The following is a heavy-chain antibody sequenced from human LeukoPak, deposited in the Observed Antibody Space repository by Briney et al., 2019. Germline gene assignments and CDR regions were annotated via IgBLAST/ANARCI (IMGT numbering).Heavy chain of an antibody. V-gene: IGHV3-23*01. CDR2: ISGSGGST. Sequence: PGGSLRLSCAASGFTFSSYAMSWVRQAPGKGLEWVSAISGSGGSTYYADSVKGRFTISRDNSKNTLYLQMNSLRAEDTAVYYCARGSDCSGGSCHEYGMDVWGQGTTVTVSS. D-gene: IGHD2-15*01. CDR1: GFTFSSYA. J-gene: IGHJ6*02. CDR3: ARGSDCSGGSCHEYGMDV.